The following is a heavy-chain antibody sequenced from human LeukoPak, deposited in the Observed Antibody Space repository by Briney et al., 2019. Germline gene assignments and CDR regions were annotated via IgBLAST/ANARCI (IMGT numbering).Heavy chain of an antibody. Sequence: TSGGSLRLSCAASGFTFTNAWMTWVRQAPGKGLDWVGRIKSKTDGGTPGYAAPVKDRFTISRDDSTNTLYLQMNSLKSEDTAVYYCTSTRYASGGEFDYWGQGTLVTVSS. CDR1: GFTFTNAW. CDR2: IKSKTDGGTP. D-gene: IGHD3-10*01. J-gene: IGHJ4*02. V-gene: IGHV3-15*01. CDR3: TSTRYASGGEFDY.